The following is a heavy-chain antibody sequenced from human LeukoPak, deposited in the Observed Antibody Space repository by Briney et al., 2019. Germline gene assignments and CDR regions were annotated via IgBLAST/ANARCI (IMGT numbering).Heavy chain of an antibody. V-gene: IGHV4-4*07. Sequence: SETLSLTCTVSGGSISSYSSSGIRQPAGKGLEWIGRISNTGITDYKSSLKSRVTMSVDTSKNHFSLRLTSVTAADTAVYYCARFLYCSSTSCYDDYWGQGTLVTVSS. CDR2: ISNTGIT. CDR3: ARFLYCSSTSCYDDY. D-gene: IGHD2-2*01. J-gene: IGHJ4*02. CDR1: GGSISSYS.